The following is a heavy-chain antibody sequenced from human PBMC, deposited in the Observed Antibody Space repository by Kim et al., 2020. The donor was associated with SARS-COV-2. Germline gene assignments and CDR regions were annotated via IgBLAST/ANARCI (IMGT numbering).Heavy chain of an antibody. Sequence: GGSLRLSCTASGFTFSNYWMHWVRQTPGEGLLWVSRINSDASIIAYADSVKGRFIVSRDNAKNTLFLQMNSLRVEDTAMYYCVRATPQCSSTSCPFDSWGRGGLASVPS. CDR3: VRATPQCSSTSCPFDS. V-gene: IGHV3-74*01. CDR1: GFTFSNYW. J-gene: IGHJ4*02. D-gene: IGHD2-2*01. CDR2: INSDASII.